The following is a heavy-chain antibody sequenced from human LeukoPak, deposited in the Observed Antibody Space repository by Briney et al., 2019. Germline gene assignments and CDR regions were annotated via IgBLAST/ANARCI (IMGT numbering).Heavy chain of an antibody. CDR2: IIPIFGTA. V-gene: IGHV1-69*05. CDR3: ASRGSSGYSAFDY. CDR1: GGTFSSYA. J-gene: IGHJ4*02. D-gene: IGHD3-22*01. Sequence: SVKVSCKASGGTFSSYAISWVRQAPGQGLEWMGGIIPIFGTANYAQKFQGRVTITTDESTSTAYMELSSLRSEDTAVYYCASRGSSGYSAFDYWGQGTLVTVSS.